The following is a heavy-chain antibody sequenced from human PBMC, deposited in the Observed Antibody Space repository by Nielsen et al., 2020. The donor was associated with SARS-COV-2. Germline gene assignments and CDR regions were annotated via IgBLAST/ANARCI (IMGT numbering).Heavy chain of an antibody. D-gene: IGHD6-13*01. Sequence: GGSLRLSCVASGFSFNTYSMNWVRQAPGKGLEWVSYISGGSATIYYADSVKGRFTISRDNVKNSLYLQLSSLSAEDTAVYYCARPPFRRSSWYGMDVWGQGTTVTVSS. CDR2: ISGGSATI. V-gene: IGHV3-48*01. CDR1: GFSFNTYS. J-gene: IGHJ6*02. CDR3: ARPPFRRSSWYGMDV.